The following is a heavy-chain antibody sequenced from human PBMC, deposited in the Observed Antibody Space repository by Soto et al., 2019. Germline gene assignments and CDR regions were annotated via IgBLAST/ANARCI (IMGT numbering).Heavy chain of an antibody. J-gene: IGHJ4*02. Sequence: SETLSLTCAVYGGSFSGYYWSWVRQPPGKGLEWIGEINHSGSTNYNPSLKSRVTISVDTSKNQFSLKLSSVTAADTAVYYCARGNKPAASYYFDYWGQGTLVTVP. D-gene: IGHD2-2*01. CDR2: INHSGST. V-gene: IGHV4-34*01. CDR1: GGSFSGYY. CDR3: ARGNKPAASYYFDY.